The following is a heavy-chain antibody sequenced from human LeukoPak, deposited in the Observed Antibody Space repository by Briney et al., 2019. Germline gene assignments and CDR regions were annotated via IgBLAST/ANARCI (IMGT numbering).Heavy chain of an antibody. CDR1: GGSFSGYY. CDR2: INHSGNT. J-gene: IGHJ4*02. Sequence: SETLSLTCAVYGGSFSGYYWSWIRQPPGKGLEWIGEINHSGNTNYNPSLKSRVTISVDTSKNQFSLKLSSVTAADTAVYYCARGVYYDSSGYTYFDYWGQGTLVTVSS. V-gene: IGHV4-34*01. D-gene: IGHD3-22*01. CDR3: ARGVYYDSSGYTYFDY.